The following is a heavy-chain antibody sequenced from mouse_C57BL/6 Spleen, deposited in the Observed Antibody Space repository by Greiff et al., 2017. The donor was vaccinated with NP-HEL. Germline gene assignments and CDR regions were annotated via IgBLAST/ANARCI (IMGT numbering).Heavy chain of an antibody. D-gene: IGHD1-1*01. CDR3: ARRETTVVADWYFDV. J-gene: IGHJ1*03. CDR1: GYAFSSSW. Sequence: VKLQQSGPELVKPGASVKISCKASGYAFSSSWMNWVKQRPGKGLEWIGRIYPGDGDTNYIGKFKGKATLTADKSSSTAYMQLSSLTSEDSAVYFCARRETTVVADWYFDVWGTGTTVTVSS. V-gene: IGHV1-82*01. CDR2: IYPGDGDT.